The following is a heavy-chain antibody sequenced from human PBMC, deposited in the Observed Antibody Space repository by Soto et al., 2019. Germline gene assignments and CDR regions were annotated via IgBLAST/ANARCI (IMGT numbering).Heavy chain of an antibody. CDR2: ISSSISYT. V-gene: IGHV3-11*05. D-gene: IGHD6-19*01. CDR3: ARNNTGWVGGDYYPYGMDV. J-gene: IGHJ6*02. Sequence: QVQLVESGGGLVKPGGSLRLSCAASGFSVSDYYMSWIRQAPGKGLEWISHISSSISYTKYADSVKGRLTISRDNAKNSVYLQMNSLRAEDTAVYYCARNNTGWVGGDYYPYGMDVWGQGTTVTVSS. CDR1: GFSVSDYY.